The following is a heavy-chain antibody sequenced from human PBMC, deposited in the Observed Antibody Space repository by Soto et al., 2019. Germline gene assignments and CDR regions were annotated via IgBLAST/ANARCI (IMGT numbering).Heavy chain of an antibody. D-gene: IGHD3-10*01. J-gene: IGHJ6*02. V-gene: IGHV1-69*06. Sequence: QEQLVQSGPEVKKPGSSVTVSCKASAGTFNNYAICWVRQAPGQGLEWMGGTIPLFSTSSYAQRFQGRVTITADKSTSTVYMEMSNLKSEDTDLYYCARAAGRPYYFYGMDVWGQGTMVTVSS. CDR1: AGTFNNYA. CDR2: TIPLFSTS. CDR3: ARAAGRPYYFYGMDV.